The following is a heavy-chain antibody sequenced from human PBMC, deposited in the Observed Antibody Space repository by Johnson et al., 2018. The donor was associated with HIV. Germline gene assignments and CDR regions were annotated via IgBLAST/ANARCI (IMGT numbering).Heavy chain of an antibody. J-gene: IGHJ3*01. CDR2: ISYDGSNK. V-gene: IGHV3-30-3*01. CDR3: AMERAVATKGYYEAAFDF. D-gene: IGHD5-12*01. CDR1: GFTFSSYA. Sequence: QVQLVESGGGVVQPGRSLRLSCAASGFTFSSYAMHWVRQAPGKGLEWVAVISYDGSNKYYADSVKGRLTISRDNSKNTLYLQMSSLRAEGTALYYCAMERAVATKGYYEAAFDFWGQGTMVTVSS.